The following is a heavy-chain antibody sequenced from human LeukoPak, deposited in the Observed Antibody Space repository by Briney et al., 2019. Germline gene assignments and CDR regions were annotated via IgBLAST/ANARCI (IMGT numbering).Heavy chain of an antibody. CDR1: GFTLRSYW. CDR2: IKHDGSEK. Sequence: GGPLRLSCVVSGFTLRSYWMTWVRQPPPRGLDGVANIKHDGSEKQYVDSVKGRFTISRDNAKNSLYLQMSSLRADDTAVYYCARQTERDAYNRYWGQGTLVTVSS. CDR3: ARQTERDAYNRY. V-gene: IGHV3-7*03. D-gene: IGHD5-24*01. J-gene: IGHJ4*02.